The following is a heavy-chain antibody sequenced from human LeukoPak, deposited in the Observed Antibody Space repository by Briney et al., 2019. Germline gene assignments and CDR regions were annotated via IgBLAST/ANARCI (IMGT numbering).Heavy chain of an antibody. Sequence: ASVKVSCKASGYIFTNFYLHWMRQAPGQGFEWIGWINPDSGATDSAQKFQGRVTMTRDTSINTIYMDLSNLRSDDTAVYYCAGLITQWLAYFDYWGQGTLVTVSS. CDR1: GYIFTNFY. D-gene: IGHD6-19*01. CDR2: INPDSGAT. V-gene: IGHV1-2*02. J-gene: IGHJ4*02. CDR3: AGLITQWLAYFDY.